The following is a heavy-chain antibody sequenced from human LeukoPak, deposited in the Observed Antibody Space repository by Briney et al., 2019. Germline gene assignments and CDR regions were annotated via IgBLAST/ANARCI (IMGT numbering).Heavy chain of an antibody. V-gene: IGHV3-30-3*01. CDR1: GFTFRSYA. Sequence: PGGSLRLSCAASGFTFRSYAMHWVRQAPGKGLEWVAVISYDGSNIYYADSVKGRFTISRDNSKNTLYLQMNSLRTEDTAAYYCARDFTTYQMLSVDYWGQGTLVTVSS. J-gene: IGHJ4*02. CDR3: ARDFTTYQMLSVDY. D-gene: IGHD2-2*01. CDR2: ISYDGSNI.